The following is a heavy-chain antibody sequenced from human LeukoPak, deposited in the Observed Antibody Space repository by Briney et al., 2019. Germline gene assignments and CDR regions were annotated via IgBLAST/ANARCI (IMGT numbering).Heavy chain of an antibody. Sequence: SETLSLTCTVSGDSISSYYWTWIRQPPGKGLEWIGYIYYSGSTNYNPSLKSRVTISVDTSKNQFSLKLNSVTAADTAVYDCARENNYFDYWGQGTLVTVSS. J-gene: IGHJ4*02. V-gene: IGHV4-59*01. CDR3: ARENNYFDY. CDR1: GDSISSYY. CDR2: IYYSGST.